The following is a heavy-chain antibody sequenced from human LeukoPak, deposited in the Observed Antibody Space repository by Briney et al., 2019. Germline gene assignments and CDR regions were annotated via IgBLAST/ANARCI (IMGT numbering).Heavy chain of an antibody. Sequence: SVKVSCKASGGTFSSYAISWVRQAPGQGLEWMGGIIPIFGTANYAQKFQGRVTITADESTSTAYMELSSLRSEDTGVYYCARKLGSRIDWYFDLWGRGTLVTVSS. CDR2: IIPIFGTA. CDR1: GGTFSSYA. D-gene: IGHD7-27*01. CDR3: ARKLGSRIDWYFDL. J-gene: IGHJ2*01. V-gene: IGHV1-69*13.